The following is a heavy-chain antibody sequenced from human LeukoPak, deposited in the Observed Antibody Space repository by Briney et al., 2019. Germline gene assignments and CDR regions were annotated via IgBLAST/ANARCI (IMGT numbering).Heavy chain of an antibody. D-gene: IGHD6-13*01. Sequence: GGSLRLSCAASGFIFSSYAMHWVRQAPGMGLEWVTLISYDGSNKYYADSVKGRFTISRDNSKNTMYLQMNGLRSEDTAVYYCARGGTAWYPHVGGFDYWGQGTLVSVSS. V-gene: IGHV3-30*04. CDR2: ISYDGSNK. CDR1: GFIFSSYA. J-gene: IGHJ4*02. CDR3: ARGGTAWYPHVGGFDY.